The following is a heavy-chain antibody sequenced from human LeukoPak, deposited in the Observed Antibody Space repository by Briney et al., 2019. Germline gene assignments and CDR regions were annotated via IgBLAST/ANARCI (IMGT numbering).Heavy chain of an antibody. CDR3: ARQECSGGSCYFFDY. Sequence: PSETLSLTCTVSGGSISNYYWSWIRQPPGKGLEWIGYIWYSGSTNYNPSLKSRVTISVDTSKKQFSLKLSSVTAADTAVYYCARQECSGGSCYFFDYWGQGTLVVVSS. V-gene: IGHV4-59*01. CDR1: GGSISNYY. CDR2: IWYSGST. J-gene: IGHJ4*02. D-gene: IGHD2-15*01.